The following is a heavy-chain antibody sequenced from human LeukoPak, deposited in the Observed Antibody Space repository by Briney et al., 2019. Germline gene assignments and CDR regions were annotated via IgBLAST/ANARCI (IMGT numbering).Heavy chain of an antibody. V-gene: IGHV3-7*01. CDR2: IKQDGSEK. J-gene: IGHJ4*02. CDR3: ARVLDSSSSRYQAFPY. D-gene: IGHD2-15*01. CDR1: GFTFSSYW. Sequence: PGGSLRLSCAASGFTFSSYWMTWVRQAPGKGLEWVANIKQDGSEKYYVDSVKGRFTIFGDNAKNSLYLQMNSLRGEDTALYYCARVLDSSSSRYQAFPYWGQGTLVTVS.